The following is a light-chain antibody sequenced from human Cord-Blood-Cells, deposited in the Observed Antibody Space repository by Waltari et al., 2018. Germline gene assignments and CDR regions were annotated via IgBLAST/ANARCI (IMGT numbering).Light chain of an antibody. CDR1: QSISSY. CDR3: HQSYSTPLT. CDR2: AAF. Sequence: DIHMTQYPSSLSASVGDRVTITCRASQSISSYLNLYQQKPKKVHKLLIYAAFILQSGVQSRFSGSGSATDFTLTISSLQPEDFATYSCHQSYSTPLTFCGGTKVEIK. V-gene: IGKV1-39*01. J-gene: IGKJ4*01.